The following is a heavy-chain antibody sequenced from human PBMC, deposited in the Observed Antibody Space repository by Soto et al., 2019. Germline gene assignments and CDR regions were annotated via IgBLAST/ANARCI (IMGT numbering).Heavy chain of an antibody. CDR2: ISAYNGNT. CDR1: GYTFTSYG. J-gene: IGHJ4*02. Sequence: ASVKVSCKASGYTFTSYGISWVRQAPGQGLEWMGWISAYNGNTNYAQKLQGRVTMTTDTSTSTAYMELRSLRSDDTAVYYCARVTYDYIWGSSQKPFDYWGQGTLVTVSS. V-gene: IGHV1-18*01. D-gene: IGHD3-16*01. CDR3: ARVTYDYIWGSSQKPFDY.